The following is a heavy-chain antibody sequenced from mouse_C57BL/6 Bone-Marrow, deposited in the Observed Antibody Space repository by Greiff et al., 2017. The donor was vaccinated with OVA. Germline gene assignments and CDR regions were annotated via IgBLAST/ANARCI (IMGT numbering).Heavy chain of an antibody. J-gene: IGHJ3*01. Sequence: EVQLQQSGPELVKPGASVKIPCKASGYTFTDYNMDWVKQSHGKSLEWIGDINPNNGGTIYNQKFKGKATLTVDKSSSTAYMELRSLTSEDTAVYYCARGITTVVATRTPFAYWGQGTLVTVSA. CDR3: ARGITTVVATRTPFAY. CDR1: GYTFTDYN. V-gene: IGHV1-18*01. D-gene: IGHD1-1*01. CDR2: INPNNGGT.